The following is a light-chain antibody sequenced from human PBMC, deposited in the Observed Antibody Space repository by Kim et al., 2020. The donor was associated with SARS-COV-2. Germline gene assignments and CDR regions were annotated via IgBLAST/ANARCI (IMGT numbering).Light chain of an antibody. Sequence: PASISCRSSQSLLHTNGYNYLDWYLQKPGQSPHLLIYLGSNRASGVPDRFSGSGSGTDFTLKISRVEAEDVGVYYCMQALQTPLTFGGGTKVDIK. CDR1: QSLLHTNGYNY. CDR3: MQALQTPLT. CDR2: LGS. J-gene: IGKJ4*01. V-gene: IGKV2-28*01.